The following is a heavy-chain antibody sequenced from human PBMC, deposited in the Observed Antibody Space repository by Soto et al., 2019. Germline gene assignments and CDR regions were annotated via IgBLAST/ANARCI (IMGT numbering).Heavy chain of an antibody. J-gene: IGHJ6*03. CDR2: IYYSGST. V-gene: IGHV4-59*01. D-gene: IGHD6-25*01. Sequence: PSETLSLTCTVPGGSISSYYWSWIRQPPGKGLEWIGYIYYSGSTNYNPSLKSRVTISVDTSKNQFSLKLSSVTAADTAVYYCARVMSSVYYMDVWGKGTTVTVSS. CDR3: ARVMSSVYYMDV. CDR1: GGSISSYY.